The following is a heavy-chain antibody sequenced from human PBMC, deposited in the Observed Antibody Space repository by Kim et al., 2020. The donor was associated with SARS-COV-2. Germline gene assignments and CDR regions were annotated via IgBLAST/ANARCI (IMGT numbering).Heavy chain of an antibody. CDR1: GYSFTSYW. Sequence: GESLKISCKGSGYSFTSYWISWVRQMPGKGLEWMGRIDPSDSYTNYSPSFQGHVTISADKSISTAYLQWSSLKASDTAMYYCARHDLVGYQLDDYGMDVWGQGTTLTVS. D-gene: IGHD2-2*01. CDR2: IDPSDSYT. J-gene: IGHJ6*02. V-gene: IGHV5-10-1*01. CDR3: ARHDLVGYQLDDYGMDV.